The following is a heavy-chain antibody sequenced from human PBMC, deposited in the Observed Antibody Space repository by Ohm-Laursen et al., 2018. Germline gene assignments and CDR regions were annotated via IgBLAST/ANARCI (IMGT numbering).Heavy chain of an antibody. CDR1: GFIFSNYW. D-gene: IGHD5-12*01. J-gene: IGHJ4*02. Sequence: SLRLSCAASGFIFSNYWMHWVRQAPGKGLVWVSRINSDGSTTNYADSVKGRFTISRDNAKNTLYLQMNSLGAEDTALYYCVGGYITVFHYWGQGTLVTVSS. V-gene: IGHV3-74*01. CDR3: VGGYITVFHY. CDR2: INSDGSTT.